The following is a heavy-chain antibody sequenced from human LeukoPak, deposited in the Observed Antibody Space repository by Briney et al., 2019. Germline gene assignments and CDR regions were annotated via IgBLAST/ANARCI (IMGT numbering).Heavy chain of an antibody. CDR2: INPNSGGT. D-gene: IGHD3-10*01. CDR1: GYTFTSYG. CDR3: ARLGPHRDFDY. Sequence: ASVKVSCKASGYTFTSYGISWVRQAPGQGLEWMGWINPNSGGTNYAQKFQGWVTMTRDTSISTAYMELSRLRSDDTAVYYCARLGPHRDFDYWGQGTLVTVSS. J-gene: IGHJ4*02. V-gene: IGHV1-2*04.